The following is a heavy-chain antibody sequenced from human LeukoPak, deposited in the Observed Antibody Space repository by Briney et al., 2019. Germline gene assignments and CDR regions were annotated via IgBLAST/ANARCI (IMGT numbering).Heavy chain of an antibody. V-gene: IGHV3-74*01. J-gene: IGHJ4*02. CDR1: GFTFDDYG. CDR2: INSDGSST. CDR3: AREGRNFGWLPEEFYFDY. Sequence: GGSLRLSCAASGFTFDDYGMSWVRQAPGKGLVWVSRINSDGSSTSYADSVKGRFTISRDNAKNTLYLQMNSLRAEYTAVYYFAREGRNFGWLPEEFYFDYWGQGTLVTVSS. D-gene: IGHD3-9*01.